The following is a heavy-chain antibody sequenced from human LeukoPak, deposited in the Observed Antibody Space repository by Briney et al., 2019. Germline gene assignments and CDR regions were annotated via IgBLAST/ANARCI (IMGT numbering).Heavy chain of an antibody. CDR2: MNPNSGNT. V-gene: IGHV1-8*02. D-gene: IGHD5-18*01. Sequence: EASVKVSCKASGYTFTGYYMHWVRQAPGQGLEWMGWMNPNSGNTGYAQKFQGRVTMTRNTSISTAYMELSSLRSEDTAVYYCARVSGGYSYLDFGYWGQGTLVTVSS. CDR3: ARVSGGYSYLDFGY. CDR1: GYTFTGYY. J-gene: IGHJ4*02.